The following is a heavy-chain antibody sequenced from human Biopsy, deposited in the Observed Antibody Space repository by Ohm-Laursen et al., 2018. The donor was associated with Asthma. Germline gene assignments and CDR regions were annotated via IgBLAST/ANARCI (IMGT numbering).Heavy chain of an antibody. CDR2: ITGSGGGT. D-gene: IGHD6-13*01. J-gene: IGHJ4*02. V-gene: IGHV3-23*01. CDR3: AKHQLVRYPDY. Sequence: GSLTLSCAASGFTFSNFAMTWVRQAPGKGLEWVSSITGSGGGTYYADSVKGRFTVSRDNSKNTLYLQISSLRAEDTAVYYCAKHQLVRYPDYWGQGTLVTVSS. CDR1: GFTFSNFA.